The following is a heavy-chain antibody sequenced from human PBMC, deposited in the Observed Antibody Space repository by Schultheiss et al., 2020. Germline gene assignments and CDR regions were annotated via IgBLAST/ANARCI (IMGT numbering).Heavy chain of an antibody. CDR2: IYYSGST. V-gene: IGHV4-39*01. CDR3: ARGPMALGGLDY. CDR1: GGSISSSSYY. J-gene: IGHJ4*02. Sequence: SETLSLTCTVSGGSISSSSYYWGWIRQPPGKGLEWIGCIYYSGSTYYNPSLKSRVTISVDTSKNQFSLKLSSVTAAVTAVYYCARGPMALGGLDYWGQGTLVTASS. D-gene: IGHD3-10*01.